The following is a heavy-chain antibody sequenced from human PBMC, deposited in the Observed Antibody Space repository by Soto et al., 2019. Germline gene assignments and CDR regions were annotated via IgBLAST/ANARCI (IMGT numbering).Heavy chain of an antibody. CDR2: ISTRSQYI. CDR1: GFTFSAYN. Sequence: GGSLRLSCVGSGFTFSAYNINWVRQAPGKGLEWVSSISTRSQYIYQPVSMKGRFTISRDDAKNSVYLQMNSLRAEDTAVYYCSRSPEVGVRGGYWGQGTLVTVSS. D-gene: IGHD3-3*01. V-gene: IGHV3-21*01. CDR3: SRSPEVGVRGGY. J-gene: IGHJ4*02.